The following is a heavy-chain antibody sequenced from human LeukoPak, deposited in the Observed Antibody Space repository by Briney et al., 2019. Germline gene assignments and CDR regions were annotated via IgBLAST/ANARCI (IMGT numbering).Heavy chain of an antibody. D-gene: IGHD3-10*01. V-gene: IGHV3-48*04. J-gene: IGHJ4*02. CDR3: ARVRLSYGSGSYTDSF. CDR1: GFTFSSYS. Sequence: PGGSLRLSCAASGFTFSSYSMNWVRQAPGKGLEWVSYISSSGSTIYYADSVKGRFTISRDNAKNSLYLQMNSLRAEDTAVYYCARVRLSYGSGSYTDSFWGQGTLVTVSS. CDR2: ISSSGSTI.